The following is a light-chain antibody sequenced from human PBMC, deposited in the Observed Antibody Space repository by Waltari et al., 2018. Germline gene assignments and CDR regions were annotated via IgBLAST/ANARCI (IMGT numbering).Light chain of an antibody. CDR2: GTS. CDR3: QQYGSSPYT. V-gene: IGKV3-20*01. Sequence: CRASQSVSSSYLAWYQQKPGQAPRLLIYGTSSRATGIPDRFSGSGSGTDFTLTISRLEPEDFAVYYCQQYGSSPYTFGQGTKLEIK. CDR1: QSVSSSY. J-gene: IGKJ2*01.